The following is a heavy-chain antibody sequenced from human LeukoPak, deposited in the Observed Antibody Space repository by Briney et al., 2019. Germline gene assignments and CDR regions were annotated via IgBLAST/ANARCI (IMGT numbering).Heavy chain of an antibody. CDR2: ISGSGDRT. Sequence: PGGTLRLSCAASGFTFSSSAMSWVRQAPGKGLEWVSTISGSGDRTYYADSVKGRFTISRDNSKNTLFLHMNSLRAEDTAVYSCAKGYYGSGSYGWFDPWGQGTLVTVSS. CDR1: GFTFSSSA. D-gene: IGHD3-10*01. CDR3: AKGYYGSGSYGWFDP. V-gene: IGHV3-23*01. J-gene: IGHJ5*02.